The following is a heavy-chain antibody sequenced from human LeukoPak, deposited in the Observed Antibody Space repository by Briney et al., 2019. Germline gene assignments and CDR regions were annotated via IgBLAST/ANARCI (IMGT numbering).Heavy chain of an antibody. V-gene: IGHV3-7*01. J-gene: IGHJ4*01. D-gene: IGHD2-21*01. CDR1: GFTFSSYG. CDR3: ARVGYCGGDCYPLFDY. Sequence: GGSLRLSCAASGFTFSSYGMHWVRQAPGKGLEWVANIKQDGGEKYYVDSVKGRFTISRDNAKNSLYLQMNSLRAEDTAVYYCARVGYCGGDCYPLFDYWGHGTLVTVSS. CDR2: IKQDGGEK.